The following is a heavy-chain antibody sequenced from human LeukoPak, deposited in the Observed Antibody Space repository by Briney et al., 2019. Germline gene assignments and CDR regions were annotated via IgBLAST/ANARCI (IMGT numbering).Heavy chain of an antibody. J-gene: IGHJ4*02. CDR2: IHGSGIT. D-gene: IGHD1-14*01. V-gene: IGHV4-4*07. CDR1: GASISNYY. Sequence: PSETLSLTCTVSGASISNYYWSWIRQPAGKGLEWIGRIHGSGITNYNPSLKSRVTMSVDTSKKLFSLRLSSVTAADTAMYYCARPREYNTNSYYFDYWGQGILVTVSS. CDR3: ARPREYNTNSYYFDY.